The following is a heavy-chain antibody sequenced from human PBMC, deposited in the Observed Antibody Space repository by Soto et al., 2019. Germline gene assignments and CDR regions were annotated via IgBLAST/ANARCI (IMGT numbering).Heavy chain of an antibody. CDR1: GYKFSNNW. CDR3: TKGPVINYFDY. Sequence: PGESLKISCEGSGYKFSNNWIGWARQMPGKGLEWMGIIYPGDSDTRYSPSFQGQVTISADKSTNTACLHWSSLKASDTAIYYCTKGPVINYFDYWGQGTVVTVSS. CDR2: IYPGDSDT. V-gene: IGHV5-51*01. J-gene: IGHJ4*02. D-gene: IGHD3-10*01.